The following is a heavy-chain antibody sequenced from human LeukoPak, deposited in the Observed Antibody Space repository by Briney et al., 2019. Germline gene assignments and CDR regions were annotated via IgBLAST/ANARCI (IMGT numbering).Heavy chain of an antibody. V-gene: IGHV3-7*01. Sequence: GGSLRLSCAASGFTFSSHWMTWVRLAPGKGLEWVANIRQGGSQKYYVDSVKGRFTISRDDAKSTLFLQMNNLRAEDSALYYCARGPNFGDYVDFLDSWGQGTLVTVSS. CDR2: IRQGGSQK. J-gene: IGHJ4*02. CDR3: ARGPNFGDYVDFLDS. CDR1: GFTFSSHW. D-gene: IGHD4-17*01.